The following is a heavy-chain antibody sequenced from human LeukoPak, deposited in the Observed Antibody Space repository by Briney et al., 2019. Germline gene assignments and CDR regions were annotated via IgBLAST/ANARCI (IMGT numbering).Heavy chain of an antibody. D-gene: IGHD3-9*01. J-gene: IGHJ6*04. CDR3: ARDSDILTGYYIGFYHGMDV. Sequence: PGGSLRLSCAASGFTFSSYEMNWVRQAPGKGLEWVSYISSSGSTIYYADSVKGRFTISRDNAKNSLYLQMNSLRAEDTAVYYCARDSDILTGYYIGFYHGMDVWGKGTTVTVSS. V-gene: IGHV3-48*03. CDR1: GFTFSSYE. CDR2: ISSSGSTI.